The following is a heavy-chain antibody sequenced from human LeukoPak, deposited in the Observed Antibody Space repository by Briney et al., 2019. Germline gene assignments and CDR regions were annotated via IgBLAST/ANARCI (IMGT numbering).Heavy chain of an antibody. Sequence: GGSLRLSCAASGFTFSSYSMNWVRQAPGKGLEWVSSISSNSSNIYYADSVKGRFTISRDNAKNSLYLQMNSLRAEDTAVYYCARDGGYDFGFYFDYWGQGTLVTVSS. D-gene: IGHD5-12*01. CDR1: GFTFSSYS. CDR3: ARDGGYDFGFYFDY. CDR2: ISSNSSNI. J-gene: IGHJ4*02. V-gene: IGHV3-21*01.